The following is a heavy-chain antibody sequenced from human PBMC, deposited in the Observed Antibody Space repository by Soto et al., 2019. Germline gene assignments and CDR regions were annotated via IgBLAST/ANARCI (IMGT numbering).Heavy chain of an antibody. V-gene: IGHV4-30-4*01. CDR3: ARYGSGSYGAPNWFDP. CDR1: GGSLSSGDYY. J-gene: IGHJ5*02. Sequence: SETLSLTCSVSGGSLSSGDYYWNLIRPPPGKGLEWIGHIYYSGSTYYNSSLKSRVTISLDTSKNQFSLKLSSVTAADTAVYYCARYGSGSYGAPNWFDPWGQGTLVTAPQ. CDR2: IYYSGST. D-gene: IGHD3-10*01.